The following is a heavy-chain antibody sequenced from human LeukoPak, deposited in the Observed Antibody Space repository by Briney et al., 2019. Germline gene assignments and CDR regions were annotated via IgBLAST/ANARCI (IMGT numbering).Heavy chain of an antibody. V-gene: IGHV3-66*01. Sequence: GGSLRLSCAVSGFTVSTKYMSWVRQAPGKGLEWVSVLYRDGTTYYADSVKGRFTISRDSSENTLYLQMNSLRVEDTAVYYCARERDTSGYHLAYWGQGTLVTVSS. CDR2: LYRDGTT. CDR1: GFTVSTKY. CDR3: ARERDTSGYHLAY. J-gene: IGHJ4*02. D-gene: IGHD3-22*01.